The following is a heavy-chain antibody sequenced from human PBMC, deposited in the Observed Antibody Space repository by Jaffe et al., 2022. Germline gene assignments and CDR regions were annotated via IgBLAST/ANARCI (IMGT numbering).Heavy chain of an antibody. CDR3: ANIVVVTAIREGRDY. V-gene: IGHV3-48*03. J-gene: IGHJ4*02. Sequence: EVQLVESGGGLVQPGGSLRLSCAASGFTFSSYEMNWVRQAPGKGLEWVSYISSSGSTIYYADSVKGRFTISRDNAKNSLYLQMNSLRAEDTAVYYCANIVVVTAIREGRDYWGQGTLVTVSS. D-gene: IGHD2-21*02. CDR2: ISSSGSTI. CDR1: GFTFSSYE.